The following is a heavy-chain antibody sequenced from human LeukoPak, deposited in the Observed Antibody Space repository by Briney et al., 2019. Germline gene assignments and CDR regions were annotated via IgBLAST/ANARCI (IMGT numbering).Heavy chain of an antibody. D-gene: IGHD3-3*01. CDR3: AKTPVRRFPLYFDY. CDR1: GFTFSDFY. Sequence: GGSLRLSCAASGFTFSDFYMSWIRQAPGKGLEWVSYISSSGTTIYYADSVKGRFTISRDNAKNSLYLQMNLLRAEDTAVYYCAKTPVRRFPLYFDYWGQGTLVTVSS. V-gene: IGHV3-11*01. CDR2: ISSSGTTI. J-gene: IGHJ4*02.